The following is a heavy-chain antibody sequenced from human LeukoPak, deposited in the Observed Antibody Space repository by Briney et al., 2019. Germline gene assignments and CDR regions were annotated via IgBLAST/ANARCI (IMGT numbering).Heavy chain of an antibody. CDR2: TNPSSGGT. Sequence: RASVTVSSTASGYSLNAYYIHWVRQAPGQGLEGMGWTNPSSGGTKYAQKFQGRVTMARDTSISTTYMELSRLTSDDTAVYYCARGLGLDYWGQGTLVTVSS. CDR1: GYSLNAYY. CDR3: ARGLGLDY. D-gene: IGHD4-11*01. J-gene: IGHJ4*02. V-gene: IGHV1-2*02.